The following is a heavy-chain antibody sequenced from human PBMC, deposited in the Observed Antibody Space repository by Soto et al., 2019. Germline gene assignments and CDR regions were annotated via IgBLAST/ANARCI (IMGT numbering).Heavy chain of an antibody. Sequence: QVQLVQSGAEVKKPGASVKVSCKASGYTFTSYDINWVRQATGQGLEWMGWMNPNCGDTEYAQKFQGRVTMTRETSISTAYMDLSSLRSDDTAVYYCARGYSSSWYGSNYFGMDVWGQGTTVTVSS. CDR1: GYTFTSYD. CDR3: ARGYSSSWYGSNYFGMDV. V-gene: IGHV1-8*01. D-gene: IGHD6-13*01. CDR2: MNPNCGDT. J-gene: IGHJ6*02.